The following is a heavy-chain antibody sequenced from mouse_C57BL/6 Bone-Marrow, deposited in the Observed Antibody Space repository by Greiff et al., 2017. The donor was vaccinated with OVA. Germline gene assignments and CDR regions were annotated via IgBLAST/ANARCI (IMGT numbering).Heavy chain of an antibody. V-gene: IGHV3-6*01. D-gene: IGHD2-1*01. CDR3: ARVGNYAYYAMDY. J-gene: IGHJ4*01. CDR1: GYSITSGYY. Sequence: EVQLQESGPGLVKPSQSLSLTCSVTGYSITSGYYWNWIRQFPGNKLEWMGYISYDGSNNYNPSLKNRISITRDTSKNQFFLKLNSVTTEDTATYYCARVGNYAYYAMDYWGQGTSVTVSS. CDR2: ISYDGSN.